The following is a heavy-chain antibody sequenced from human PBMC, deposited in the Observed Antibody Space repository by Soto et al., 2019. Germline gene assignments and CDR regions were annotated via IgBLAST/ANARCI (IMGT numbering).Heavy chain of an antibody. Sequence: QAQLMQYGAEVKKPGSSVKVSCKASGGTFSGYAINWVRQAPGQGLEWMGGIIPLLGITDYGQKFQGRITSAADESTGTAYMDLRGLRSEDTAVYYCARDPRSITGTTSSEDFQHWCQGTLVSVSS. J-gene: IGHJ1*01. CDR2: IIPLLGIT. D-gene: IGHD1-20*01. CDR3: ARDPRSITGTTSSEDFQH. V-gene: IGHV1-69*01. CDR1: GGTFSGYA.